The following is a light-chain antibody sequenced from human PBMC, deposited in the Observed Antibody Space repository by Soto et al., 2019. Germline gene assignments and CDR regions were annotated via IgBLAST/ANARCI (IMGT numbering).Light chain of an antibody. CDR2: TAS. CDR3: LQSYSSPRT. V-gene: IGKV1-39*01. Sequence: DIQMTQSPSFLSASVGDGVTITCRASQSINNYLNWYQQKPGKAPNFLIYTASTLQRGVPSRFSGSGSGTDFTLTISSLQPEDFATYYCLQSYSSPRTFGGGTKVEIK. J-gene: IGKJ4*01. CDR1: QSINNY.